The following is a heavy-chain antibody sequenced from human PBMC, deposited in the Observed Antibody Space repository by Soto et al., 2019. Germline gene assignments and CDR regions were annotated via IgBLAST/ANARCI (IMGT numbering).Heavy chain of an antibody. J-gene: IGHJ6*02. D-gene: IGHD2-2*01. CDR2: IKQDGSEK. CDR3: ARGTVPAALYYYYYSAMDV. Sequence: GGSLRLSCAASGFTFTSYWMSWLRQAPGKGLEWVANIKQDGSEKYYVDSVKGRFTISRDNAKNSLYLQMNSLRAEDTAVYYCARGTVPAALYYYYYSAMDVWGQGTTVTVSS. V-gene: IGHV3-7*03. CDR1: GFTFTSYW.